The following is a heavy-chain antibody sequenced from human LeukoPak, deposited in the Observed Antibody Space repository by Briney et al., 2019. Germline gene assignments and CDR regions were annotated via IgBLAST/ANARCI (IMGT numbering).Heavy chain of an antibody. D-gene: IGHD4-17*01. V-gene: IGHV4-59*08. Sequence: LTCTVTGDSITNFYRNWLRHPPGRGLEWIGRISYGGSTNYNPSLKSRVIISRDTSKNQFSLELTSVTAADTAIYYCAKRIIEARENGDSNWLDPWGQGTLVTVSS. J-gene: IGHJ5*01. CDR2: ISYGGST. CDR3: AKRIIEARENGDSNWLDP. CDR1: GDSITNFY.